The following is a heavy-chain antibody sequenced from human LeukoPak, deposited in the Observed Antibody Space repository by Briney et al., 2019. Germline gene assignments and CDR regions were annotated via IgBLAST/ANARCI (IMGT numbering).Heavy chain of an antibody. D-gene: IGHD3-10*01. J-gene: IGHJ4*02. CDR3: ATISSGSASDY. CDR1: GGSISSYY. Sequence: SETLSLTCTVSGGSISSYYWSWIRQPPGKGLEWIGYIYTSGSTNYNPSLKSRVTMSVDTSKNQFSLKLSSVTAADTAVYYCATISSGSASDYWGQGTLVTVSS. V-gene: IGHV4-4*09. CDR2: IYTSGST.